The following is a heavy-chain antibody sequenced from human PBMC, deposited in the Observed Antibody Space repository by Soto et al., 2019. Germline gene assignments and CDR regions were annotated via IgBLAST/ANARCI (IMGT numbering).Heavy chain of an antibody. V-gene: IGHV3-48*02. D-gene: IGHD1-1*01. Sequence: GGSLRLSCAASGFTFSSYSMNWVRQAPGKGLEWVSYISSSSSTIYYADSVKGRFTISRDNAKNSLYLQMNSLRDEDTAVYYCARDRQLERRISWIDYWGQGTLVTVSS. CDR1: GFTFSSYS. CDR3: ARDRQLERRISWIDY. CDR2: ISSSSSTI. J-gene: IGHJ4*02.